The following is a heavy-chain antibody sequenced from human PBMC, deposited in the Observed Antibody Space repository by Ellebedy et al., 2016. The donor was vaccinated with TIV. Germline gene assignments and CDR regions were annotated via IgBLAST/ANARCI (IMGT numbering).Heavy chain of an antibody. J-gene: IGHJ4*02. CDR3: AKGAWLGF. V-gene: IGHV3-30*18. Sequence: GESLKISCAVSGFNFNYYGMFWVRQAPGKGLEWVAINPSDGGSIYYADSVRGRFIISRDKSKNMLFLQLNRLRAEDTAVYYCAKGAWLGFWGQGTQVTVSP. CDR1: GFNFNYYG. CDR2: NPSDGGSI.